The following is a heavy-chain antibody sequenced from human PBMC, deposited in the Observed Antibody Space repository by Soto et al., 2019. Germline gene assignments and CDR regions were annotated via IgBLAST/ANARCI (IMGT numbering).Heavy chain of an antibody. D-gene: IGHD3-10*01. Sequence: EVQLVESGGGLVQPGGSLKLSCAASGFTFSSYWLHWVRQAPGKGLVWVSRINSGGRGTTYADSVKGRFTISRDNAKNTLYLQMNSLRAEDTAVYYCARDGFGDFPIDYWGQGTLVTVSS. V-gene: IGHV3-74*03. CDR1: GFTFSSYW. CDR2: INSGGRGT. CDR3: ARDGFGDFPIDY. J-gene: IGHJ4*02.